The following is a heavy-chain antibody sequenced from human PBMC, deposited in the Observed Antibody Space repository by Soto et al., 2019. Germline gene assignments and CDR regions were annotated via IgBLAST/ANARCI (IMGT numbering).Heavy chain of an antibody. CDR1: GGSISSSSYY. Sequence: SETLSLTCTVSGGSISSSSYYWGWIRQPPGKGLEWIGSIYYSGSTYYNPSLKSRVTISVDTSKNQFSLKLSSVTAADTAVYYCARRPFDYSNYYTFFDYWGQGTLVTVSS. CDR3: ARRPFDYSNYYTFFDY. V-gene: IGHV4-39*01. D-gene: IGHD4-4*01. J-gene: IGHJ4*02. CDR2: IYYSGST.